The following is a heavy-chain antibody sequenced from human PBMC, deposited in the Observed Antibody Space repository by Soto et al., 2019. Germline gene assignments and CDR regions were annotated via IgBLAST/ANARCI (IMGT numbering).Heavy chain of an antibody. Sequence: SETLSLTCAVSGGSISSGGYSWSWIRQPPGNGLEWIGYIYYSGSTNYNPSLKTRVTISVDTSKNQCSLKMSSVTAADTAVYYWATMVVAATDPYYSYYYMDVWGKGTTVTVSS. V-gene: IGHV4-61*08. CDR3: ATMVVAATDPYYSYYYMDV. CDR1: GGSISSGGYS. CDR2: IYYSGST. D-gene: IGHD2-15*01. J-gene: IGHJ6*03.